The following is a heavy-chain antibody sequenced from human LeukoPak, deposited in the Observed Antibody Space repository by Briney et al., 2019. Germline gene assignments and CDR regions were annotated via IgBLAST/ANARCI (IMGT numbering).Heavy chain of an antibody. CDR1: GYTLTELS. CDR2: FDPEDGKT. D-gene: IGHD3-10*01. V-gene: IGHV1-24*01. Sequence: ASVKVSCKVSGYTLTELSMHWVRQAPGKGLEWMGGFDPEDGKTIYAQKFQGRVTMTEDSSTDTAYMELRSLRSEDTAVYYCATEGFTMVRGVILIDLDFQHWGQGTLVTVSS. CDR3: ATEGFTMVRGVILIDLDFQH. J-gene: IGHJ1*01.